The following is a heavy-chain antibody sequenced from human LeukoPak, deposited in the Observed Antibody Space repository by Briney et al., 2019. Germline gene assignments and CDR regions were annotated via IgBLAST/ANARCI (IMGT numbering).Heavy chain of an antibody. CDR2: INPNSGGT. J-gene: IGHJ4*02. Sequence: ASVKVSCKASGYSFTGFYMHWVRQAPGQGLEWMGWINPNSGGTNYAQKFQGRVTMTRDTSISTAYMELSRLRSDDTAVYYCAREPSYSSGCLRGWGQGTLVTVSS. CDR3: AREPSYSSGCLRG. V-gene: IGHV1-2*02. D-gene: IGHD6-19*01. CDR1: GYSFTGFY.